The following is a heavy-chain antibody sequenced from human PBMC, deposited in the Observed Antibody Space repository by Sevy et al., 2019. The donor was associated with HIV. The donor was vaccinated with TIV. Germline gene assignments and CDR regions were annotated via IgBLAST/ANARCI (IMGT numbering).Heavy chain of an antibody. V-gene: IGHV4-39*02. J-gene: IGHJ3*02. D-gene: IGHD3-10*01. Sequence: SETLSLTCSVSGGSISGSDYYWGWVRQPPGKGLEWIGSIYYSGSTYYNPSLKSRVTISVDTSKNHLSLKLSSVTAADTAVYYCARRRVEDYYGSGTPPLVNGAFDIWGQGTMVTVSS. CDR2: IYYSGST. CDR1: GGSISGSDYY. CDR3: ARRRVEDYYGSGTPPLVNGAFDI.